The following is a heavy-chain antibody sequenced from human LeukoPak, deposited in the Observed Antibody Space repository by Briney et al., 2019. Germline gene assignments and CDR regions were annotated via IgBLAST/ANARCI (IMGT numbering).Heavy chain of an antibody. CDR3: ASGYKTVSVFDH. J-gene: IGHJ4*02. CDR2: IYSGGST. CDR1: GFTVSSNY. D-gene: IGHD5-24*01. V-gene: IGHV3-53*01. Sequence: PGGSLRLSCAASGFTVSSNYMSWVRQAPGKGLEWVSVIYSGGSTYYADSVKGRFTISRDTSKNTVYLQMNSLRAEDTAVYHCASGYKTVSVFDHWGQGTLVTVSS.